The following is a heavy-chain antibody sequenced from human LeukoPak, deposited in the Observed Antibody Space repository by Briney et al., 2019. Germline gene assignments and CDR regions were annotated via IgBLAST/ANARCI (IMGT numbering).Heavy chain of an antibody. D-gene: IGHD4-11*01. Sequence: GGSLRLSCVASGFAFSSYAMSWVRQAPGKGLEWVANIKQDGSEEYYVDSVKGRFTISRDNAKNSLYLQMNSLRAEDTAVYYCARGLQRTDYWGQGTRVTVSS. CDR1: GFAFSSYA. J-gene: IGHJ4*02. CDR3: ARGLQRTDY. V-gene: IGHV3-7*04. CDR2: IKQDGSEE.